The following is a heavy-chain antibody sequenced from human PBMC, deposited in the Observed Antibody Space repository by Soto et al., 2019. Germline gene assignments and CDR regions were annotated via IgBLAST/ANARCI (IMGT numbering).Heavy chain of an antibody. J-gene: IGHJ5*02. V-gene: IGHV4-34*01. D-gene: IGHD4-17*01. CDR3: ARGEPTVTVRRKWWLDP. CDR2: INHSGST. CDR1: GGSFSGYY. Sequence: SETLSLTCAVYGGSFSGYYWSWIRQPPGKGLEWIGEINHSGSTNYNPSLKSRVTISVDTSKNQFSLKLSSVTAADTAVYYCARGEPTVTVRRKWWLDPWGQGTLVTVSS.